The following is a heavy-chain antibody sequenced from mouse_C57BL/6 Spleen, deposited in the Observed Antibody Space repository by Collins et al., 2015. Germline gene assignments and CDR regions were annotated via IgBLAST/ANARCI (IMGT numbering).Heavy chain of an antibody. V-gene: IGHV1-52*01. D-gene: IGHD1-1*01. J-gene: IGHJ1*03. Sequence: QVQLQQPGAELVRPGSSVKLSCKASGYTFTSYWMHWVKQRPIQGLEWIGNIDPSDSETHYNQKFKDKATLTVDKSSSTAYMQLSSLTSEDSAVYYCARNYYGSIWYFDAWGTGTTVTVSS. CDR2: IDPSDSET. CDR3: ARNYYGSIWYFDA. CDR1: GYTFTSYW.